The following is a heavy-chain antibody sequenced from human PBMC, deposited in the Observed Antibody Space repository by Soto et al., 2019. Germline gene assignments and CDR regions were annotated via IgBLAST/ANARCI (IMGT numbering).Heavy chain of an antibody. CDR2: IYYSGST. D-gene: IGHD1-26*01. Sequence: PETLSLTCTVSGGSISSSSYYWGWIRQPPGKGLEWIGSIYYSGSTYYNPSLKSRVTISVDTSKNQFSLKLSSVTAADTAVYYCARRSGSSPGVFDYWGQGTLVTVSS. V-gene: IGHV4-39*01. CDR1: GGSISSSSYY. CDR3: ARRSGSSPGVFDY. J-gene: IGHJ4*02.